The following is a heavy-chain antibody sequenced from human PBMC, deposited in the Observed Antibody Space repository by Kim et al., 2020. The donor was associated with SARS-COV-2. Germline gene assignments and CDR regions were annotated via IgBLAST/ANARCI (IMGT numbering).Heavy chain of an antibody. V-gene: IGHV4-59*01. J-gene: IGHJ4*02. Sequence: SETLSLTCTVSGGSISSYYWSWIRQPPGKGLEWIGYIYYSGSTNYNPSLKSRVTISVDTSKNQFSLKLSSVTAADTAVYYCARMRPMTRSRYSSSLPDYFDYWGQGTLVTVSS. CDR2: IYYSGST. CDR3: ARMRPMTRSRYSSSLPDYFDY. D-gene: IGHD6-13*01. CDR1: GGSISSYY.